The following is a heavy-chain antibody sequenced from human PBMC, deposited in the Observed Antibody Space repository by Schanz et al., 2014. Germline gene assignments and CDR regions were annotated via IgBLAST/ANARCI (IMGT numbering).Heavy chain of an antibody. D-gene: IGHD5-12*01. Sequence: VQLLESGGGFVQPGGSLRLSCVASGFTFFGSFAMSWVRQAPGKGLEWVGVISSDGNQQYYVDSVRGRFTMSRDNSKNTVYLRMNGPRIEDTAVYYCSRPRDGYNEFDYWGQGTLVTVSS. CDR1: GFTFFGSFA. CDR3: SRPRDGYNEFDY. CDR2: ISSDGNQQ. J-gene: IGHJ4*02. V-gene: IGHV3-30*04.